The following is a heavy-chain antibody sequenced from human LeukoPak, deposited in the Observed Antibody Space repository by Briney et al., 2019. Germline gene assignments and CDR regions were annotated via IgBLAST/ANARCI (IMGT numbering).Heavy chain of an antibody. J-gene: IGHJ5*02. D-gene: IGHD3-16*01. CDR1: GGSISSYY. Sequence: SETLSLTCTVSGGSISSYYWSWIRQSPGKGVEWIGYIHYSGSTNYNPSLKSRVTISVDTSKNQFSLRLNSVTAADTALYYCARGSRGGYNWFDPWGQGTLVIVSS. V-gene: IGHV4-59*01. CDR3: ARGSRGGYNWFDP. CDR2: IHYSGST.